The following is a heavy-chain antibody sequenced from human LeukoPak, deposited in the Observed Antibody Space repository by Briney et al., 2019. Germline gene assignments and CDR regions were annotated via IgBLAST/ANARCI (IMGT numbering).Heavy chain of an antibody. J-gene: IGHJ4*02. CDR2: IKTDGSST. CDR3: TRPGSSRPDY. V-gene: IGHV3-74*01. CDR1: GFTFSDYW. D-gene: IGHD2-2*01. Sequence: PGGSLRLSCAASGFTFSDYWMHWVRQAPGKGLVWVSRIKTDGSSTSYADSVKGRFTISRDNAKNTPYLQMNSLRAEDTAVYYCTRPGSSRPDYWGQGTLVTVSS.